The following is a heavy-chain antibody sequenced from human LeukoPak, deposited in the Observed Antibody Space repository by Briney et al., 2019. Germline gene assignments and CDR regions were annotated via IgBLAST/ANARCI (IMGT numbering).Heavy chain of an antibody. V-gene: IGHV1-3*01. CDR1: GYTFTSYA. CDR2: INAGNGNT. D-gene: IGHD2-15*01. Sequence: ASVKVSCKASGYTFTSYAMHWVRQAPGQRLEWMGWINAGNGNTKYSQKFQGRVTITRDTSASTAYMELSSLRSEGTAVYYCARVLGLILSVLGYWGQGTLVTVSS. CDR3: ARVLGLILSVLGY. J-gene: IGHJ4*02.